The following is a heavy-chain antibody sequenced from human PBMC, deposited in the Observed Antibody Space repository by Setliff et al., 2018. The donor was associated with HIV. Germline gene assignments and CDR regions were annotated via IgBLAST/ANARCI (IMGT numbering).Heavy chain of an antibody. CDR1: GFTFSTYA. CDR3: AQAQTSVSGSYYQYLQH. V-gene: IGHV3-23*01. CDR2: LSGSGGST. Sequence: GGSLRLSCAASGFTFSTYAMGWVRQAPGKGLEWVSSLSGSGGSTYYADSVKGRFTIPRDHSKNTLYLRMNSLRAEDTAVYYCAQAQTSVSGSYYQYLQHWGQGTLVTVSS. D-gene: IGHD3-10*01. J-gene: IGHJ1*01.